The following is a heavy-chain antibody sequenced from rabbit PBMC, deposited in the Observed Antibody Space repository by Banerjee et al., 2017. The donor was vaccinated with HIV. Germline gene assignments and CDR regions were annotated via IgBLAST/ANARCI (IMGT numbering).Heavy chain of an antibody. J-gene: IGHJ6*01. D-gene: IGHD6-1*01. V-gene: IGHV1S43*01. CDR2: ISTSSGTT. Sequence: QAQLEESGGDLVKPEGSLKLSCKASGFDFSSYYYMCWVRQAPGKGLELIACISTSSGTTWYANWVNGRFTISKSTSLNTVDLKMTSLTAADTATYFCARETYGYHGYLDLWGPGTLVTVS. CDR3: ARETYGYHGYLDL. CDR1: GFDFSSYYY.